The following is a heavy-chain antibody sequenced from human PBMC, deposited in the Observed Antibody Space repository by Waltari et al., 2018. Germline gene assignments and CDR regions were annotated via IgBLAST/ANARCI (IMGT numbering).Heavy chain of an antibody. J-gene: IGHJ4*02. CDR2: INHSGNT. V-gene: IGHV4-34*01. CDR1: VASSINSS. D-gene: IGHD3-10*01. Sequence: QLRFHHWGAPLLKPSTPLSLTSPAFVASSINSSWVWIRQAPGKGLEWIGEINHSGNTNYKSSLKSRATISVDTSKSQFSMSLRSVTAADTAVYYCARAPAMVRRAFDSWGQGALVTVSS. CDR3: ARAPAMVRRAFDS.